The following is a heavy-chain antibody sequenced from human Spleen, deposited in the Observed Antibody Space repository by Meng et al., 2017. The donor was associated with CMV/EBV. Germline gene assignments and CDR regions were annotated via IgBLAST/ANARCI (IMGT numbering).Heavy chain of an antibody. CDR3: TTFRLAAAGTSY. CDR1: GFTFSSAW. J-gene: IGHJ4*02. CDR2: IKSKADGGTT. D-gene: IGHD6-13*01. Sequence: GESLKISCAASGFTFSSAWISWVRQAPGKGLEWVGRIKSKADGGTTDYASPVKGRFTISRDDSKNTVYLEMNSLKTEDIAVYYCTTFRLAAAGTSYWGQGTLVTVSS. V-gene: IGHV3-15*01.